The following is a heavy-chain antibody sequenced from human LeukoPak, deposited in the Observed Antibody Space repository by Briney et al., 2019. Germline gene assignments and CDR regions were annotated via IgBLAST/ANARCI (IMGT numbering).Heavy chain of an antibody. J-gene: IGHJ6*04. CDR3: ARGGYDFPLQVDV. V-gene: IGHV4-4*07. CDR2: IYTSGST. CDR1: GGSMGSYY. D-gene: IGHD3-3*01. Sequence: TSSETLSLTCTVSGGSMGSYYWNWIRQAAGKGLEWIGRIYTSGSTNYNPSLKSRVSMSVDTSKNQSSLNLSSVTAADTAVYYCARGGYDFPLQVDVWGKGTTVTVSS.